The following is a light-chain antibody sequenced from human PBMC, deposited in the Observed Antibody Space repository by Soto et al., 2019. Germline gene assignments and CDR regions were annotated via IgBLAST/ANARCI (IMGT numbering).Light chain of an antibody. J-gene: IGKJ1*01. CDR3: QQYGSLGR. CDR1: QSVSVNY. CDR2: GAS. V-gene: IGKV3-20*01. Sequence: EIVLTQSPGTLSLSPGERATLSCRASQSVSVNYLAVYQHKPGQAPRTLIYGASNRATGIPDRFSGSGSGTDFTLTISRLEPEDFAVYYCQQYGSLGRFGQGTKVDIK.